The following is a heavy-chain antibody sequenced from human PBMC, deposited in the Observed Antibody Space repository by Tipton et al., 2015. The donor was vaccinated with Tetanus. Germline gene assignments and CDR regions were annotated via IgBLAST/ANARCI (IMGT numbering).Heavy chain of an antibody. CDR1: GGSIIVSNFL. V-gene: IGHV4-39*01. CDR3: ARQSCSGGSCRFDP. J-gene: IGHJ5*02. D-gene: IGHD2-15*01. CDR2: IHYTGSP. Sequence: TLSLTCRVSGGSIIVSNFLWGWIRQPPGKGLEWIGSIHYTGSPYLNPALKSRVTISVDTSKNQFSLNLTSVTAAGTAFYYCARQSCSGGSCRFDPWGQGTLVTVSS.